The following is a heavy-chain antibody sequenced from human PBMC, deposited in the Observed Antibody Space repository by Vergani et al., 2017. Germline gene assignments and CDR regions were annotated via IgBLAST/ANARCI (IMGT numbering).Heavy chain of an antibody. CDR2: IYWNDDK. V-gene: IGHV2-5*01. CDR1: GFSLSTSGVG. D-gene: IGHD5-18*01. CDR3: ARIRYSYGYTYYYYYMDV. Sequence: QITLKESGPTLVKPTQTLTLTCTFSGFSLSTSGVGVGWIRQPPGKALEWLALIYWNDDKRYSPSLKSRLTITKDTSKNQVVRTMTNMDPVDTATYYCARIRYSYGYTYYYYYMDVWGKGTTVTVSS. J-gene: IGHJ6*03.